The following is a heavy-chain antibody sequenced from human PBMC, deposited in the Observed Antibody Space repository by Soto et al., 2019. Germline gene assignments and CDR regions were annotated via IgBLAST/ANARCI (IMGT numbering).Heavy chain of an antibody. CDR1: GYTFTSYG. Sequence: QVQLVQSGAEVKKPGASVKVSCKASGYTFTSYGISWVRQAPGQGLEWMGWISAYNGNTNYAQKLQGRVTMTTDTSTRTAYMEMRSLSSDDTAVYYCARDRSEGFEELVTDYWGQGTLVTVSS. D-gene: IGHD3-10*01. J-gene: IGHJ4*02. V-gene: IGHV1-18*01. CDR3: ARDRSEGFEELVTDY. CDR2: ISAYNGNT.